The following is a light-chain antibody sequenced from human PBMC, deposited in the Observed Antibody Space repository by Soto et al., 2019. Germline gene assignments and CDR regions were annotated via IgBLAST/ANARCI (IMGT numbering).Light chain of an antibody. Sequence: QSALTQPASVSGSPGQSITISCTGSSSDVGSYHLVSWYQQSPGKAPKLMIYEGDKRPSGVSNRFSGSKSGSTASLTISGLQAEDEADYYCCSYAGSGTWVFGGGTKLTVL. V-gene: IGLV2-23*01. CDR3: CSYAGSGTWV. CDR2: EGD. CDR1: SSDVGSYHL. J-gene: IGLJ3*02.